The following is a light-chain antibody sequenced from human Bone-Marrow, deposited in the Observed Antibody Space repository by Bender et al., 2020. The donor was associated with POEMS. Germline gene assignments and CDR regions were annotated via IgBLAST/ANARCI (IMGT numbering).Light chain of an antibody. CDR2: DVS. V-gene: IGLV2-11*01. J-gene: IGLJ1*01. CDR3: CSYGGYDPDV. CDR1: SSDVGRYNY. Sequence: QSALTQPRSVSGSPGQSVTISCTGNSSDVGRYNYVSWYQQHPDKAPKLMIYDVSKRPSVVPDRFSGTTSDNTASLIISGHQADDEAEYCCCSYGGYDPDVFGIGTRVLVL.